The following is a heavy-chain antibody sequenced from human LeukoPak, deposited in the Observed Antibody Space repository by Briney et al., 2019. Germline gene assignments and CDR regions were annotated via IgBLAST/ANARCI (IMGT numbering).Heavy chain of an antibody. D-gene: IGHD1-26*01. CDR3: ARDPREWGLPYFDC. J-gene: IGHJ4*02. CDR1: GFTFSRYT. CDR2: ISSSSTTI. Sequence: GGSLRLSCAASGFTFSRYTMNWVRQAPGKGLEWISDISSSSTTIHYADSVKGRFTISRDNAKNSLYLQINKLRAEDTAVYYCARDPREWGLPYFDCWGQGTLVTVSS. V-gene: IGHV3-48*01.